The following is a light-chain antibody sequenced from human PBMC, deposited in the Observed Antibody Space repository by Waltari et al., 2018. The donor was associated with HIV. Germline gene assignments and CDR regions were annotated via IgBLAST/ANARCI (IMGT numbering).Light chain of an antibody. J-gene: IGKJ1*01. CDR1: QGIRNS. CDR2: TTS. V-gene: IGKV1-NL1*01. Sequence: DIQLTQSPSSLSASVGDRVTITCRASQGIRNSLAWSQQEPGEAPRLLLYTTSRLETGVPSRFSGSGSGTDYTLTISGLQPEDFATYYCQQYYSVPPTFGQGTKVEIK. CDR3: QQYYSVPPT.